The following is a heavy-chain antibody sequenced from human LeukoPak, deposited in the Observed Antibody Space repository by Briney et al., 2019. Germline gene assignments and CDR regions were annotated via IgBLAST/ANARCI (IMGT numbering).Heavy chain of an antibody. Sequence: ASVKVSCKASGYTFTSYGISWVRQAPGQGLEWMGWISAYNGNTNYAQKLQGRVTMTTDTSTSTAYMELSRLRPEDTAVYYCARDITIGTTRFDPWGQGTLVTVSP. V-gene: IGHV1-18*01. CDR2: ISAYNGNT. CDR1: GYTFTSYG. D-gene: IGHD1-1*01. CDR3: ARDITIGTTRFDP. J-gene: IGHJ5*02.